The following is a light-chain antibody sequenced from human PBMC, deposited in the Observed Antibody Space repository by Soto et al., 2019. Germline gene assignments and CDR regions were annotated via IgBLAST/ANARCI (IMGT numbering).Light chain of an antibody. CDR2: EDT. CDR1: SPDL. J-gene: IGLJ2*01. V-gene: IGLV2-23*01. Sequence: QSALTQPASVSGSPGQSIPISCTGSPDLVSWYQQHPGSAPKLLIDEDTKRPSAVSERFSGSRSGNTASLTISGRQADDEADYYCSSDSPTGVRLFGGGTKLTVL. CDR3: SSDSPTGVRL.